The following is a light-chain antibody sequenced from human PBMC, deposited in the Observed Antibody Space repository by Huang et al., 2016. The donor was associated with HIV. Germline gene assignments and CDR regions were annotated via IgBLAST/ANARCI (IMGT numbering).Light chain of an antibody. CDR3: HQYNNWLLS. CDR2: GSS. Sequence: IVMTQSPATLSVSPGERGTLSCRANRTVSTNLAWYQQRPGQTPRLLIDGSSTRDPGIPARFSGSGSGTDFSLTISSLQSEDFALYYCHQYNNWLLSFGGGTRVDIE. V-gene: IGKV3-15*01. CDR1: RTVSTN. J-gene: IGKJ4*01.